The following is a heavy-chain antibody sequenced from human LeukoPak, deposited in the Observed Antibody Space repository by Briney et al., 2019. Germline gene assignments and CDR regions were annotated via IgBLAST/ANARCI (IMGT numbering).Heavy chain of an antibody. CDR3: AREHGYGDYAYMDV. J-gene: IGHJ6*03. CDR2: IYSGGST. D-gene: IGHD4-17*01. Sequence: PGGSLRLSCAGSGFTFSSYSMNWVRQAPGKGLEWVSLIYSGGSTYYADSVKGRFTISRDNSKNTLYLQMNSLRAEDTAVYYCAREHGYGDYAYMDVWGKGTTVTISS. V-gene: IGHV3-53*01. CDR1: GFTFSSYS.